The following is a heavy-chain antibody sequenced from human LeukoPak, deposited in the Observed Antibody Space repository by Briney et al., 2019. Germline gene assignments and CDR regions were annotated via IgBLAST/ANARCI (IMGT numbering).Heavy chain of an antibody. Sequence: SETLSPTCAVYGGSFSGYYWSWIRQPPGKGLEWIGEINHSGSTNYNPSLKSRVTISVDTSKNQFSLKLSPVTAADTAVYYCARSELKYDFWSGYYRGGYFDYWGQGTLVTVSS. CDR2: INHSGST. CDR3: ARSELKYDFWSGYYRGGYFDY. D-gene: IGHD3-3*01. J-gene: IGHJ4*02. CDR1: GGSFSGYY. V-gene: IGHV4-34*01.